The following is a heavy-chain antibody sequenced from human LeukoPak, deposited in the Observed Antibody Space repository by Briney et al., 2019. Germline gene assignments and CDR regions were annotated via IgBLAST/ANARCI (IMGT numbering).Heavy chain of an antibody. CDR1: GFSLSDAW. D-gene: IGHD4-17*01. CDR3: ASWSTVTRDLVD. V-gene: IGHV3-15*07. Sequence: GGSLRLSCAASGFSLSDAWMNWVRQAPGRGLEWVARIKNKRDGDGADYGAPVKGRFTISRDNSKNTLYLQMNSLRAEDTAVYYCASWSTVTRDLVDWGQGTLVTVSS. CDR2: IKNKRDGDGA. J-gene: IGHJ4*02.